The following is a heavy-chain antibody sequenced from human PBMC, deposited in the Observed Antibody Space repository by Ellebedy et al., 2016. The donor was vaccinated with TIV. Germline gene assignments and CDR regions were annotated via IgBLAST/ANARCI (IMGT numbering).Heavy chain of an antibody. CDR1: GGSFSDYS. CDR3: ARGGTYAVGY. CDR2: INHSGST. Sequence: SETLSLXXAVYGGSFSDYSWTWIRQPPGKGLEWIGEINHSGSTNYNPSLKSRVSISVDTSKNQFSLKLTSLTAADTAVYYCARGGTYAVGYWGQGTLVSVSS. V-gene: IGHV4-34*01. D-gene: IGHD4-23*01. J-gene: IGHJ4*02.